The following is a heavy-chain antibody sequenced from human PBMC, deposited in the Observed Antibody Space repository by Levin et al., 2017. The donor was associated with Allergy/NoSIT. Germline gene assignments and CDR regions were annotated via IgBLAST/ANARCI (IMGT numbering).Heavy chain of an antibody. CDR2: IYSGGST. J-gene: IGHJ4*02. CDR3: AREDYYDSSGYPN. CDR1: GFTVSSNH. Sequence: GESLKISCAASGFTVSSNHMSWVRQAPGKGLEWVSLIYSGGSTYYADSVKGRFTISRDNSKNTLYLQMNNLRAEDTAVYYCAREDYYDSSGYPNWGQGTLVTVSS. D-gene: IGHD3-22*01. V-gene: IGHV3-53*01.